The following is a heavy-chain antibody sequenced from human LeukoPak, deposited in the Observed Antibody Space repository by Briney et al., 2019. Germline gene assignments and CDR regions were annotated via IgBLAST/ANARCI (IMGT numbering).Heavy chain of an antibody. CDR2: IWYDGSNK. D-gene: IGHD2-15*01. CDR3: ARDPNVVVVAANPDY. Sequence: PGRSLRLSCAASGFTLSSYGMHWVRQAPGKGLEWVAVIWYDGSNKYYADSVKGRFTISRDNSKNTLYLQMNSLRAEDTAVYYCARDPNVVVVAANPDYWGQGTLVTVSS. CDR1: GFTLSSYG. V-gene: IGHV3-33*01. J-gene: IGHJ4*02.